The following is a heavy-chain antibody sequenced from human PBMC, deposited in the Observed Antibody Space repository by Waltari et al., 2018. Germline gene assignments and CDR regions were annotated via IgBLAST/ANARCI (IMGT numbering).Heavy chain of an antibody. CDR3: AKSGTDYGSGSYYKD. V-gene: IGHV4-39*01. D-gene: IGHD3-10*01. Sequence: QLQLQESGPGLVKPSETLSLTCTVSGGSIRSSSNYWGWIRQPPGKGLEWVGKLFYSGSTDHNPSLKSRVTISADTAKNQFSLRLSFVTAADTAVYYCAKSGTDYGSGSYYKDWGHGTLVTVSS. CDR2: LFYSGST. J-gene: IGHJ4*01. CDR1: GGSIRSSSNY.